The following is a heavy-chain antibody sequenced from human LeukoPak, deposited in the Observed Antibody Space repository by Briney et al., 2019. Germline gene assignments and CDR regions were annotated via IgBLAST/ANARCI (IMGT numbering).Heavy chain of an antibody. J-gene: IGHJ3*02. CDR3: ASEYKYDSSGANAFDI. V-gene: IGHV1-2*02. Sequence: ASVKVSCKASGYTFTGYYMHWVRQAPGQGLEWMGWINPNSGGTNYAQKFKGRVTMTRDTSSSTAYMELSSLRSADTAVYYCASEYKYDSSGANAFDIWGQGTMVTVSS. CDR1: GYTFTGYY. D-gene: IGHD3-22*01. CDR2: INPNSGGT.